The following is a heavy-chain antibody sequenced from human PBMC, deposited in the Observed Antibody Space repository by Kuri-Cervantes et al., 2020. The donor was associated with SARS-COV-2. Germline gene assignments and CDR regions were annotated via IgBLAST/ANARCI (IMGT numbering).Heavy chain of an antibody. D-gene: IGHD3-10*01. Sequence: GSLRLSCAVYGGSFSNYNWNWIRQSPGKGLEWIAEINHSGSTSYNPPLKSRFTISVDTSKNQFSLKVRSVAAADTAVYYCARARSSIGVVRGAMYYFWHMDVWSKGTTVTVSS. CDR1: GGSFSNYN. V-gene: IGHV4-34*01. CDR3: ARARSSIGVVRGAMYYFWHMDV. CDR2: INHSGST. J-gene: IGHJ6*03.